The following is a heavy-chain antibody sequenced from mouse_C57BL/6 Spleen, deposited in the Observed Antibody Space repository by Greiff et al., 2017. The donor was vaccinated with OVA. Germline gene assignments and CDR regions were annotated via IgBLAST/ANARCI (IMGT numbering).Heavy chain of an antibody. J-gene: IGHJ4*01. D-gene: IGHD5-1*01. V-gene: IGHV1-4*01. CDR2: INPSSGYT. CDR3: ARRTYDAMDY. Sequence: QVQLQQSGAELARPGASVKMSCKASGYTFTSYTMNWVKQRPGQGLEWIGYINPSSGYTKYNQKFKDKATLPADKSSSQAYMQLSSLTSDDYAVYYCARRTYDAMDYWGQGPSVTVSS. CDR1: GYTFTSYT.